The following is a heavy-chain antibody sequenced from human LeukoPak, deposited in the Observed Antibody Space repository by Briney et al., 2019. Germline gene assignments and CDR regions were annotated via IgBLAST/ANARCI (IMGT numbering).Heavy chain of an antibody. CDR1: GYTFTGYY. Sequence: ASGKVSCKASGYTFTGYYMHWVRQAPGQGLEWMGWINPNSGGTNYAQKFQGRVTMTRDTSISTAYMELSRLISDDTAVYYCARGSGWYQYGMDVWGQGTTVTVSS. CDR2: INPNSGGT. CDR3: ARGSGWYQYGMDV. J-gene: IGHJ6*02. D-gene: IGHD6-19*01. V-gene: IGHV1-2*02.